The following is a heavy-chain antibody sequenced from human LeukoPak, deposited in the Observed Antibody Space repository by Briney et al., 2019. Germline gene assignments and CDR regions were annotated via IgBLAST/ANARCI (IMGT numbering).Heavy chain of an antibody. Sequence: GASVKVSCKASGGTFSSYAISWVRQAPGQGLERMGRIIPIFGIANYAQKFQGRVTITADKSTSTAYMELSSLRSEDTAVYYCAVSLLGLYYFDYWGQGTLVTVSS. V-gene: IGHV1-69*04. J-gene: IGHJ4*02. D-gene: IGHD3/OR15-3a*01. CDR1: GGTFSSYA. CDR2: IIPIFGIA. CDR3: AVSLLGLYYFDY.